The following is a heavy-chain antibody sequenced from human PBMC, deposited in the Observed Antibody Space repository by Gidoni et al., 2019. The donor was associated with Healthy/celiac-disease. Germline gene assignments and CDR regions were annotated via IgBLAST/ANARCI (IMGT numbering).Heavy chain of an antibody. Sequence: QLQLQESGPGLVKPSETLSLTCTVSGGSISSSSYYWGWIRQPPGKGLEWIGSIYYRGSTYYNPSLKSRVTISVDTSKNQFSLKLSSVTAADTAVYYCARDYYDSSGYYFSKYAFDIWGQGTMVTVSS. V-gene: IGHV4-39*07. CDR2: IYYRGST. J-gene: IGHJ3*02. D-gene: IGHD3-22*01. CDR3: ARDYYDSSGYYFSKYAFDI. CDR1: GGSISSSSYY.